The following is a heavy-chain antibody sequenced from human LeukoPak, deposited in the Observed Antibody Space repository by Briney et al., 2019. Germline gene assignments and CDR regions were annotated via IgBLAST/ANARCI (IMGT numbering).Heavy chain of an antibody. V-gene: IGHV3-30*18. CDR1: GFTFSSYG. D-gene: IGHD3-22*01. J-gene: IGHJ4*02. Sequence: PGRSLRLSCAASGFTFSSYGMHWVRQAPGKGLEWVSVITYDGNNKYYADSVKGRFTISRDNSKNTLYLQMNSLRPEDTAVYYCAKELTYYYDISGSYYGYYFDYWGQGTLVTVSS. CDR2: ITYDGNNK. CDR3: AKELTYYYDISGSYYGYYFDY.